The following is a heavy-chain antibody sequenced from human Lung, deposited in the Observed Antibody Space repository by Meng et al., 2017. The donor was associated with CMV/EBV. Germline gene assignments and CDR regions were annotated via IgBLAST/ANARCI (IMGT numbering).Heavy chain of an antibody. J-gene: IGHJ5*02. CDR2: INPNTGGT. Sequence: GQLVKSGAEVKKPGASVKVSCKASGYTFTGYYIHWVRQAPGQGLEWMGWINPNTGGTKYAQKFQGWVTLTRDTSISTAYMELSRLRSDDTAVYYCARGRYELIWGLFDPWGQGTLVTVSS. D-gene: IGHD1-1*01. V-gene: IGHV1-2*04. CDR1: GYTFTGYY. CDR3: ARGRYELIWGLFDP.